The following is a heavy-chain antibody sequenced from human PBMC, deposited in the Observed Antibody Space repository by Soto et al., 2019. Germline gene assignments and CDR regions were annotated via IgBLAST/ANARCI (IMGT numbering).Heavy chain of an antibody. CDR2: INQDGSEK. J-gene: IGHJ5*02. V-gene: IGHV3-7*01. Sequence: EVQLVESGGGLVQPGGSLRLSCAASGFTFSTYWMSWVRQAPGKGLEWVANINQDGSEKHYVDSVMGRFTISRDNAKNSPFLQLNSLRAEDTAVYYCGSVPQAAWFDPWGQGTLVTVSS. D-gene: IGHD6-25*01. CDR1: GFTFSTYW. CDR3: GSVPQAAWFDP.